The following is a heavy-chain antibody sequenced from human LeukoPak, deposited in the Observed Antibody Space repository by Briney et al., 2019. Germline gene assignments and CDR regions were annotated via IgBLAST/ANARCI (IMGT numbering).Heavy chain of an antibody. CDR3: ARDRTQYYYDSSGYY. Sequence: GGSLRLSCAASGFTFGDYYMSWIRQAPGKGLEWVSYISSSGSTIYYADSVKGRFTISRDNAKNSLYLQMNSLRAEDTAVYYCARDRTQYYYDSSGYYWGQGTLVTVSS. V-gene: IGHV3-11*01. J-gene: IGHJ4*02. CDR2: ISSSGSTI. CDR1: GFTFGDYY. D-gene: IGHD3-22*01.